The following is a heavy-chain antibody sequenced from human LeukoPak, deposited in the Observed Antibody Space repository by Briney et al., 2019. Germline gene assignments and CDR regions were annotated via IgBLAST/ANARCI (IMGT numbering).Heavy chain of an antibody. J-gene: IGHJ4*02. V-gene: IGHV3-30*18. Sequence: PGRSLRLSCAASGFTFSNSGMHWVRQAPGKGLEWVAVTSYDGSDKYYADSVKGRFTISRDNSKNTLYLQMNSLRAEDTAVYYCAKDYYGSGSLFDYWGQGTLVTVSS. D-gene: IGHD3-10*01. CDR1: GFTFSNSG. CDR3: AKDYYGSGSLFDY. CDR2: TSYDGSDK.